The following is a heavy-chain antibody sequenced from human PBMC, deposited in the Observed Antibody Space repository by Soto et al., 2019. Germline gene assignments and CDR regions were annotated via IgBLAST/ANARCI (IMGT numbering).Heavy chain of an antibody. V-gene: IGHV3-15*01. CDR1: GFAFSNAW. CDR2: IKRKTDGWTT. J-gene: IGHJ5*02. D-gene: IGHD2-15*01. Sequence: GGSLRLSCAASGFAFSNAWMIWVRQAPVKGLEFVGRIKRKTDGWTTDYSAPVKGRFTIARDYSKNTLYRQVNSLKTEDTAAYXCARDVGSSGSSRWFDTWGQGTMVTVSS. CDR3: ARDVGSSGSSRWFDT.